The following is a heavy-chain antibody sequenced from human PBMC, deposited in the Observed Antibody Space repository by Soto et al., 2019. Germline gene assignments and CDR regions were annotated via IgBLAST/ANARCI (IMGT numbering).Heavy chain of an antibody. V-gene: IGHV1-2*04. CDR1: GYTFTGYY. D-gene: IGHD2-2*01. CDR3: ARCPFPSSTGCYWFEP. Sequence: QVQLVQSGAEVKKPGASVKVSCKASGYTFTGYYMHWVRQAPGQGLEWMGWINPNSGGTNYAQKFQGWVTMTRDTSISTAFMELSRLRSDDTAVYYCARCPFPSSTGCYWFEPWGQGTLVTVSS. CDR2: INPNSGGT. J-gene: IGHJ5*02.